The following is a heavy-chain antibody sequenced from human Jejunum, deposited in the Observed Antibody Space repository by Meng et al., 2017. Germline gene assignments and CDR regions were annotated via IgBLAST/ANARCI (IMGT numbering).Heavy chain of an antibody. D-gene: IGHD1-26*01. J-gene: IGHJ6*02. CDR3: ARRRVGDYYYGMDV. CDR2: INPKVGST. V-gene: IGHV1-46*01. CDR1: GYTLTTYH. Sequence: ASVKVSCKASGYTLTTYHMHWVRQAPGQGLEWMGIINPKVGSTTYAQKFQGRVTMTRDTSTSTVYMELSSLRSDDTAVYYCARRRVGDYYYGMDVWGQGNTV.